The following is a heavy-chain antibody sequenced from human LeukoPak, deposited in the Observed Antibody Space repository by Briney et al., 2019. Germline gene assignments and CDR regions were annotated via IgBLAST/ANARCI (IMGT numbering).Heavy chain of an antibody. Sequence: SETLSLTCTVSGGSISSYYWSWIRQPPGKGLEWIGYIYYSGSTNYNPSLKSRVTISVDTSKNQFSLKLSSVTAADTAVYYCARLKHCSSTSCYEYYYYGMDVWGQGTTVTLSS. CDR2: IYYSGST. V-gene: IGHV4-59*08. CDR3: ARLKHCSSTSCYEYYYYGMDV. D-gene: IGHD2-2*01. CDR1: GGSISSYY. J-gene: IGHJ6*02.